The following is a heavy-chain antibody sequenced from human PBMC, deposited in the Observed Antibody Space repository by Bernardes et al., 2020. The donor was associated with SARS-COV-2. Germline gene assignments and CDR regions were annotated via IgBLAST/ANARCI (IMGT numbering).Heavy chain of an antibody. V-gene: IGHV5-51*01. Sequence: GEYLKISCKGSGYSFTSYWIGWVRPMPGKGLEWMGIIYPGDSDTRYSPPFQGQVTISADKSISTAYLQWSSLKASDTAMYYCARRGSSSSILTVYYYYGMDGWGQGTTVTVSS. D-gene: IGHD6-6*01. J-gene: IGHJ6*02. CDR2: IYPGDSDT. CDR3: ARRGSSSSILTVYYYYGMDG. CDR1: GYSFTSYW.